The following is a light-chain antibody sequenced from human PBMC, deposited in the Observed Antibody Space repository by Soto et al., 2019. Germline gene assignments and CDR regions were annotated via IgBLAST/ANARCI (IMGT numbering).Light chain of an antibody. CDR2: GAS. CDR3: QQYCSSPLT. J-gene: IGKJ1*01. CDR1: QSVSRDY. V-gene: IGKV3-20*01. Sequence: EIVLTQSPGTLSLSPGERATLSCRASQSVSRDYLAWYQQKPGQATRLLIYGASSRATGIPDRFSGSGSGTDFTLTINSLETEDFAVYYCQQYCSSPLTFGQGAKVESK.